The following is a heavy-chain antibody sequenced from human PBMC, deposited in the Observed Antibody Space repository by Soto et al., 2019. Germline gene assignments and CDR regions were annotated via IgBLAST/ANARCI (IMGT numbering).Heavy chain of an antibody. CDR3: ARLEQTLSDYFDY. D-gene: IGHD6-13*01. V-gene: IGHV5-51*01. CDR1: GYSFTDYW. J-gene: IGHJ4*02. CDR2: IYPGDSDT. Sequence: GESLKISCKASGYSFTDYWIAWVRQMPGKGLEWMGIIYPGDSDTRYSPSFQGQVTISADKSISTAYLQWSSLKASDTAMYYCARLEQTLSDYFDYWGQGTLVTVSS.